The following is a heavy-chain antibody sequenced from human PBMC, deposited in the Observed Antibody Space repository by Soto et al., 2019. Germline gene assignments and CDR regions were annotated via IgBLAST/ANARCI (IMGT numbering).Heavy chain of an antibody. CDR2: IKQDGSEK. D-gene: IGHD3-10*01. CDR3: ARDRVWFGESLLDY. CDR1: GFTFSSYW. V-gene: IGHV3-7*03. Sequence: PGGSLRLSCAASGFTFSSYWMSWVRQAPGKGLEWVANIKQDGSEKYYVDSVKGRFTISRDNAKNSLYLQMNSLRAEDTAVYYCARDRVWFGESLLDYWGQGTLVTVSS. J-gene: IGHJ4*02.